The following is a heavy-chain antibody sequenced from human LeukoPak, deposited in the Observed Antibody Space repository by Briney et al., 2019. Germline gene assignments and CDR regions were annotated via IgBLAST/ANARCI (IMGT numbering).Heavy chain of an antibody. CDR1: GYTLTDYY. CDR3: AKDLRYSSSWTSGWFDP. Sequence: GASVKVSCKASGYTLTDYYMHWVRQAPGQGLEWMGWINPNSGGTNYAQTFQGRVTMTRDTSINTAYMELRRLRPDDTAVYYCAKDLRYSSSWTSGWFDPWGQGTLVTVSA. D-gene: IGHD6-13*01. V-gene: IGHV1-2*02. CDR2: INPNSGGT. J-gene: IGHJ5*02.